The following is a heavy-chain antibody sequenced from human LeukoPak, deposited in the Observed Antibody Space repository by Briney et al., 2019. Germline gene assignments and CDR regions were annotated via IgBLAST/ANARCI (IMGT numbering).Heavy chain of an antibody. V-gene: IGHV3-66*01. CDR1: GFTVSSNY. CDR2: IYSGGST. Sequence: PGGSLRLSCAASGFTVSSNYMSWVRQAPGKGLEWVSVIYSGGSTYYADSVKGRFTISRDNAKNSLYLQMNSLRAEDTAVYYCARDQRGGTMIVVAPRGGFDYWGQGTLVTVSS. D-gene: IGHD3-22*01. J-gene: IGHJ4*02. CDR3: ARDQRGGTMIVVAPRGGFDY.